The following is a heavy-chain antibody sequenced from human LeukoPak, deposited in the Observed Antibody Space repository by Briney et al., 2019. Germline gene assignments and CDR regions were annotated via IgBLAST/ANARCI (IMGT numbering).Heavy chain of an antibody. J-gene: IGHJ6*03. Sequence: GGSLRLSCGASGFTFSNFAMTWVRQAPGRGLEWVSALSGSGFNTYYADSVKGRFTISRDNSKNTLYLQMNSLRAEDTAVYYCAKMAGQQLGDYYMDVWGKGTTITVSS. CDR3: AKMAGQQLGDYYMDV. CDR1: GFTFSNFA. V-gene: IGHV3-23*01. CDR2: LSGSGFNT. D-gene: IGHD6-13*01.